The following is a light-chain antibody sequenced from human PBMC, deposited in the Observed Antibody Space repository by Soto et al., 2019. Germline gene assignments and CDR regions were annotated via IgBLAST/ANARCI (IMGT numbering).Light chain of an antibody. CDR1: QSVSSA. CDR2: GAS. J-gene: IGKJ5*01. Sequence: EIVLTQSPATLSVFPGERASLSCLASQSVSSALAWYQQKPGQAPRLLIYGASTRATGVPARFSGSGSGTEFTLTISSLQPEDFATYYCQQLNFFPITFGQGTRLEI. V-gene: IGKV3-15*01. CDR3: QQLNFFPIT.